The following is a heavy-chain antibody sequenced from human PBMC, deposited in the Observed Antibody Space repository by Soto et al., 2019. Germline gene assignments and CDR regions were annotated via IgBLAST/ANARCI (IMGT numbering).Heavy chain of an antibody. CDR1: GFTFSNYE. CDR2: LSTSGSTM. Sequence: EVQLVESGGGFVQPGGSLRLSCTASGFTFSNYEMTWVRQAPGKGLEWVSYLSTSGSTMYYADSVKGRFTISRDNAKNSLFLQRNSLRAEDTAVYYCARENRPAGLDVWGQGTTVTVSS. J-gene: IGHJ6*02. CDR3: ARENRPAGLDV. V-gene: IGHV3-48*03.